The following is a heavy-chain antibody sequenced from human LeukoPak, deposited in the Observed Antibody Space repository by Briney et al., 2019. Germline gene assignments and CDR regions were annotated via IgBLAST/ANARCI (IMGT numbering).Heavy chain of an antibody. CDR1: GFTFSSYW. CDR2: IKQDGSEK. J-gene: IGHJ3*02. D-gene: IGHD6-19*01. Sequence: PGGFLRLSCAASGFTFSSYWMSWVRQAPGKGLEWVANIKQDGSEKYYVDSVKGRFTISRDNAKNSLYLQMNSLRAEDTAVYYCAREQWLVGYDAFDIWGQGTMVTVSS. V-gene: IGHV3-7*01. CDR3: AREQWLVGYDAFDI.